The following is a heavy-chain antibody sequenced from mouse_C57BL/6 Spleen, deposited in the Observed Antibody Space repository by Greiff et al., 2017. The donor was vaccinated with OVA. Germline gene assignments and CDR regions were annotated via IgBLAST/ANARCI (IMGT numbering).Heavy chain of an antibody. Sequence: EVQLKESGPELVKPGASVKISCKASGYSFTGYYMNWVKQSPEKSLEWIGEINPSTGGTTYNQKFKAKATLTVDKSSSTAYMQLKSLTSEDSAVYYCARKDYAMDYWGQGTSVTVSS. CDR2: INPSTGGT. CDR1: GYSFTGYY. J-gene: IGHJ4*01. V-gene: IGHV1-42*01. CDR3: ARKDYAMDY.